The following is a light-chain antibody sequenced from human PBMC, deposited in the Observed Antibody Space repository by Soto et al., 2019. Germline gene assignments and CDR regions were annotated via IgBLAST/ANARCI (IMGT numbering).Light chain of an antibody. Sequence: EIVLTQSPGTLSLSPGERATLSCRASQSVSSSFLAWYQHKPGQAPRLLIYDASNRATGIPARFSGSGSGTDFTLTISTLEPEDFAVYYCQQRDDWVSFGGGTKVDIK. J-gene: IGKJ4*01. CDR3: QQRDDWVS. CDR1: QSVSSSF. V-gene: IGKV3D-20*02. CDR2: DAS.